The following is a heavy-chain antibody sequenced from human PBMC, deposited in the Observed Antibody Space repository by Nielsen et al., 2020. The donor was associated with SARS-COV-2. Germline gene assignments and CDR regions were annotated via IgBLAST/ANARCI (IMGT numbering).Heavy chain of an antibody. V-gene: IGHV4-39*01. CDR2: IYYSGST. D-gene: IGHD3-3*01. J-gene: IGHJ4*02. Sequence: PGKGLEWIGSIYYSGSTYYNPSLKSRVTISVDTSKNQFSLKLSSVTAADTAVYYCALSRIRIYDFWSGSEQDPDYWGQGTLVTVSS. CDR3: ALSRIRIYDFWSGSEQDPDY.